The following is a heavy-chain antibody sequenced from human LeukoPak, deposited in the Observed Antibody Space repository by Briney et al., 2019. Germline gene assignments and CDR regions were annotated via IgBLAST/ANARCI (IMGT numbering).Heavy chain of an antibody. J-gene: IGHJ4*02. Sequence: GRSLRLSCAASRFTFSSYAMHWVRQAPGKGLEWVAVISYDGSNKYYADSVKGRFTISRDNSKNTLYLQMNSLRAEDTAVYYCAREESTAMVFDYWGQGTLVTVSS. D-gene: IGHD5-18*01. CDR3: AREESTAMVFDY. V-gene: IGHV3-30-3*01. CDR1: RFTFSSYA. CDR2: ISYDGSNK.